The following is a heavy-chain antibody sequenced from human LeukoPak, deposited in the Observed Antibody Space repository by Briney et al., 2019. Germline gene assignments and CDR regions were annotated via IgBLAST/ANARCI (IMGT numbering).Heavy chain of an antibody. CDR3: ARLVSGYNDSSGYYYFDY. D-gene: IGHD3-22*01. V-gene: IGHV4-59*08. CDR1: GGSISSYY. CDR2: IYYSGST. J-gene: IGHJ4*02. Sequence: TSETLSLTCAVSGGSISSYYWSWIRQPPGKGLEWIGYIYYSGSTNYNPSLKSRVTISVDTSKNQFSLKLSSVTAADTAVYYCARLVSGYNDSSGYYYFDYWGQGTLVTVSS.